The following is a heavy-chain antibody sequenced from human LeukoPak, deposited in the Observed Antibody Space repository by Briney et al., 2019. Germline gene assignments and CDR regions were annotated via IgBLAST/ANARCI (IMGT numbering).Heavy chain of an antibody. D-gene: IGHD1-1*01. Sequence: GGSLRLSCAASGFTFSTYAMNWVRQAPGKGLEWVSYIVGSSSNIYYADSVKGRFTISRDNAKNSLYLQMDSLRAEDTAVYYCATDSPETAAFDYWGQGTLVTVSS. CDR3: ATDSPETAAFDY. CDR1: GFTFSTYA. V-gene: IGHV3-48*04. CDR2: IVGSSSNI. J-gene: IGHJ4*02.